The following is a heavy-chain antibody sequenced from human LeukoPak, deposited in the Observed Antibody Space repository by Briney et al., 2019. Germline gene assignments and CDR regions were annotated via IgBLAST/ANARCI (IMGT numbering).Heavy chain of an antibody. J-gene: IGHJ4*02. CDR3: ARDREHSYGSDFDH. Sequence: SDTLSLTCTVSGRSIHTYNWMWLRQPAGKGLEWLGRNSISGMGDYNPSLMSRVSISVDKSNNQFYLTLTSVTAADAAVYYCARDREHSYGSDFDHWGQGMLVTVS. CDR2: NSISGMG. V-gene: IGHV4-4*07. CDR1: GRSIHTYN. D-gene: IGHD5-18*01.